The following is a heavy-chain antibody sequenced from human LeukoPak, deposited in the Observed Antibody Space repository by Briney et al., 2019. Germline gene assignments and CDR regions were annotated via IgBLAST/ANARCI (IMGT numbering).Heavy chain of an antibody. V-gene: IGHV3-23*01. CDR3: ASPWSSGWTGYFDY. J-gene: IGHJ4*02. Sequence: PGGSLRLSCAASGFTFSSYAMSWVRQAPGKGLEWVSAISGSGGSTYYADSVKGRFTISRDNSKNTLYRQMNSLRAEDTAVYYCASPWSSGWTGYFDYWGQGTLVTVSS. CDR2: ISGSGGST. D-gene: IGHD6-19*01. CDR1: GFTFSSYA.